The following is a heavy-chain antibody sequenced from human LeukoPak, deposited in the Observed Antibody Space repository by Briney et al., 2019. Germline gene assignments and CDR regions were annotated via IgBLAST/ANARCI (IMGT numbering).Heavy chain of an antibody. CDR2: IYYSGST. CDR3: ARGYYGGTVYDI. V-gene: IGHV4-31*03. Sequence: PSQTLSLTCTVSGGSISSGGYYWSWIRQHPGKALEWIGYIYYSGSTYYNPSLKSRVTISVDTSKNQFSLKLSSVTAADTAVYYCARGYYGGTVYDIWGQGTMVTASS. J-gene: IGHJ3*02. D-gene: IGHD4-23*01. CDR1: GGSISSGGYY.